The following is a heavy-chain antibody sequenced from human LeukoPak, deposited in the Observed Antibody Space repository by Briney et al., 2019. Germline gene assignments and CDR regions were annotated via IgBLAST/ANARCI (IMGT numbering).Heavy chain of an antibody. CDR2: IYYGGST. J-gene: IGHJ3*02. V-gene: IGHV4-39*01. Sequence: SGTLSLTCTVSGGSISSSSYHWGWIRQPPGKGLEWIGTIYYGGSTYYNPSLKSRVTISVDTSKKQFSLKLTSVTAADAAVYYCARLGDYYDNSGYFDAFDIWGQGTMVTVFS. CDR1: GGSISSSSYH. D-gene: IGHD3-22*01. CDR3: ARLGDYYDNSGYFDAFDI.